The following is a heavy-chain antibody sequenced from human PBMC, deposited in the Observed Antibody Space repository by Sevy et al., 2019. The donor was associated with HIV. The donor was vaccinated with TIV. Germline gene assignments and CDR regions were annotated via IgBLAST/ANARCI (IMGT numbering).Heavy chain of an antibody. CDR2: IAYDGSNK. D-gene: IGHD3-3*01. V-gene: IGHV3-30*04. J-gene: IGHJ3*02. Sequence: GGSLRLSCTASGFVFSSYAMHWVRQAPGKGLEWVAFIAYDGSNKNYADSVKGRFTLSRDNSKTTLYLQMNSMGAEDTVAYYCARARFLEWLSTAAFDIWGQGTMVTVSS. CDR3: ARARFLEWLSTAAFDI. CDR1: GFVFSSYA.